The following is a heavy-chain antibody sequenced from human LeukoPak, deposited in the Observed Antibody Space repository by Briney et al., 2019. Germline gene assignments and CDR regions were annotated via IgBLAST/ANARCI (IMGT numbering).Heavy chain of an antibody. D-gene: IGHD3-22*01. Sequence: SETLSLTCTVSGGSISSYYWSWIRQPPGKGLEWIGYIYYSGSTNYNPSLKSRVPISVDTTKNQFSLKLSSVTAADTAVYYCARGGDYYDSSGYLDYWGQGTLVTVSS. J-gene: IGHJ4*02. CDR2: IYYSGST. CDR1: GGSISSYY. V-gene: IGHV4-59*01. CDR3: ARGGDYYDSSGYLDY.